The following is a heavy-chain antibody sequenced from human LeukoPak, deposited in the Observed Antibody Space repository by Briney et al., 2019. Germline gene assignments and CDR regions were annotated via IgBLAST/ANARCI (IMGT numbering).Heavy chain of an antibody. Sequence: TGGSLRLSCAASGFTFSSYSMNWVRQAPGKGLEWVAFITITGSYIYYADSVKGRFTISRDNSKNTLYLQMNSLRAEDTAVYYCARDARVRDPVLDYGMDVWGQGTTVAVSS. V-gene: IGHV3-21*01. D-gene: IGHD3-10*01. CDR2: ITITGSYI. CDR3: ARDARVRDPVLDYGMDV. CDR1: GFTFSSYS. J-gene: IGHJ6*02.